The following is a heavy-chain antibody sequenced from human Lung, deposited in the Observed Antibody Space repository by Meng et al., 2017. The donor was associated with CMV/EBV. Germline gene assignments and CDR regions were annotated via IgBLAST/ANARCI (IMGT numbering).Heavy chain of an antibody. CDR1: GGSFSGYY. V-gene: IGHV4-34*01. J-gene: IGHJ6*02. CDR3: ARELGYCSSTSCYTYYYYGLDV. CDR2: INHSGST. Sequence: SQTLSLTCAVYGGSFSGYYWSWIRQPPGKGLEWIGEINHSGSTNYNPSLKSRVTISVDTSKNQFSLKLSSVTAADTAVYYCARELGYCSSTSCYTYYYYGLDVWGQGTRVTVSS. D-gene: IGHD2-2*02.